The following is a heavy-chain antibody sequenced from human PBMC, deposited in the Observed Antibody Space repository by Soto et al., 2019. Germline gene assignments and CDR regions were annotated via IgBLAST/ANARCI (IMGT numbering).Heavy chain of an antibody. D-gene: IGHD5-18*01. V-gene: IGHV4-31*03. CDR1: GGSISSGGYY. CDR3: ARDTAPRHDAFDI. Sequence: SETLSLTCTVSGGSISSGGYYWSWIRQHPGKGLEWIGYIYYSGSTYYNPSLKSRVTISVDTSKNQFSLKLSSVTAADTAVYYCARDTAPRHDAFDIWGQGTMVT. CDR2: IYYSGST. J-gene: IGHJ3*02.